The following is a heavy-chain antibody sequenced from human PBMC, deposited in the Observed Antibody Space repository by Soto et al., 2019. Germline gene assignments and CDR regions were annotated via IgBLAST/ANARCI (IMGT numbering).Heavy chain of an antibody. CDR2: INHSGST. J-gene: IGHJ6*01. Sequence: WETLSLTCAFYVVSFSGYYWSCIRHPPGKWLEWIGEINHSGSTNYNPSLKSRVTISVDTSKNQFSLKLSSVTAADTAVYYCASQVEEAQLEVWGQGTTVSVSS. V-gene: IGHV4-34*01. D-gene: IGHD6-6*01. CDR1: VVSFSGYY. CDR3: ASQVEEAQLEV.